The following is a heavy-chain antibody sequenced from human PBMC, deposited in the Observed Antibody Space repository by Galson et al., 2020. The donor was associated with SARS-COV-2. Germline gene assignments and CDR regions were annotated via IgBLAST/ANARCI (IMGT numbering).Heavy chain of an antibody. J-gene: IGHJ6*02. CDR1: GFPFSTYS. CDR2: ISTSSSYT. CDR3: ARDEGIRGYNYGRLYYGMDV. Sequence: NSGGSLRLSCAASGFPFSTYSMNWVRLAPGKGLEWVSSISTSSSYTYYVDSVKGRFSISRDNPRNTLYLQMNSLRAEDTAVYYCARDEGIRGYNYGRLYYGMDVWGQGTTVTVSS. D-gene: IGHD5-18*01. V-gene: IGHV3-21*01.